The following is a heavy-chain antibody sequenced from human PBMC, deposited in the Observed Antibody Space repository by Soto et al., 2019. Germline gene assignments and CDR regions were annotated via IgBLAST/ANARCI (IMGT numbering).Heavy chain of an antibody. CDR3: VKGSAAGAGYFYDH. CDR2: ISINGRET. D-gene: IGHD6-13*01. Sequence: GGSLRLSCSASGFPFSSYGVQWVRQAPGKGLQYVAGISINGRETYHADSVKGRFTISRDNPKNTLSLQMNNLRREDTAVYYCVKGSAAGAGYFYDHWGQGTLVTVSS. CDR1: GFPFSSYG. V-gene: IGHV3-64D*06. J-gene: IGHJ4*02.